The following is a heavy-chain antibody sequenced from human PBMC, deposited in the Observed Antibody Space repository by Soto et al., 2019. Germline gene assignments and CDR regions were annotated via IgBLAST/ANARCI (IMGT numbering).Heavy chain of an antibody. D-gene: IGHD6-19*01. CDR1: GFTFSSYA. J-gene: IGHJ3*02. CDR3: AKDPKYSSGWYDAFDI. Sequence: EVQLLESGGGLVQPGGSLRLSCAASGFTFSSYAMSWVRQAPGKGLEWVSAISGSGGSTYYADSVKGRFTISRDNSKNTLYLQMNSLRAEDTAVYYCAKDPKYSSGWYDAFDIWGQGTMVTVSS. CDR2: ISGSGGST. V-gene: IGHV3-23*01.